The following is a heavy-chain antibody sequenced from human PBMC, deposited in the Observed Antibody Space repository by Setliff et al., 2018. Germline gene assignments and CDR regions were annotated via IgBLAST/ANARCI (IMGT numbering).Heavy chain of an antibody. V-gene: IGHV4-30-4*08. Sequence: SETLSLTCTVSGGSTSSDNDLWSWLRQSPGKGLEWIAYIDYRGRAYYTPSLKSRVSISVETSKNQFSLRLSSVTAADTAVYYCAREVVNPISSDAFYICGQVTMVTVSS. CDR2: IDYRGRA. CDR1: GGSTSSDNDL. J-gene: IGHJ3*02. D-gene: IGHD2-2*01. CDR3: AREVVNPISSDAFYI.